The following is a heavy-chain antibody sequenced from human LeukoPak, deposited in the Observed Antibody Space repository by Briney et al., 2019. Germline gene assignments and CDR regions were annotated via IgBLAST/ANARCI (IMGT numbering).Heavy chain of an antibody. D-gene: IGHD2-15*01. CDR2: ISHSGST. CDR1: GGSFSGYY. Sequence: SETLSLTCAVYGGSFSGYYWSWIRQPPGKGLEWIGEISHSGSTDYNPSLKSRVTISVDTSKNQFSLKLSSVTAADTAVYYCARVALVVVVVAGLPYYYYYMDVWGKGTTVTVSS. V-gene: IGHV4-34*01. CDR3: ARVALVVVVVAGLPYYYYYMDV. J-gene: IGHJ6*03.